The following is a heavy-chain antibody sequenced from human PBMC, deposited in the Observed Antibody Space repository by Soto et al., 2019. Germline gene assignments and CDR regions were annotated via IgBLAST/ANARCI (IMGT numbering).Heavy chain of an antibody. D-gene: IGHD3-16*01. CDR2: IYWDDDK. V-gene: IGHV2-5*02. CDR3: ADRCYKQHSFGNWFDT. J-gene: IGHJ5*02. CDR1: GISLSTSGVG. Sequence: QITLKESGPTLVKPTQTLTLTCTFSGISLSTSGVGVGWIRQPPGKALEGLALIYWDDDKRYSPSLKSMQPTTKDTDKNQVVLTLTNMDPDDTATYYCADRCYKQHSFGNWFDTLGQGPLVTVSS.